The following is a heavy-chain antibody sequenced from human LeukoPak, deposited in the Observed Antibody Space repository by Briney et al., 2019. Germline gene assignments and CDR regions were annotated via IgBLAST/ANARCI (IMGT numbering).Heavy chain of an antibody. D-gene: IGHD1-26*01. V-gene: IGHV6-1*01. CDR1: GDSVSKNSVA. J-gene: IGHJ4*02. Sequence: SQTLSLTCAISGDSVSKNSVACNWIRQSPSRGLEWLGRTYYRSKWYDDYAVSVKSRITINPDTSKNQFSLQLNSVTPEDTAVYYCARASGFYAWYYFDYWGQGTLVTVSS. CDR3: ARASGFYAWYYFDY. CDR2: TYYRSKWYD.